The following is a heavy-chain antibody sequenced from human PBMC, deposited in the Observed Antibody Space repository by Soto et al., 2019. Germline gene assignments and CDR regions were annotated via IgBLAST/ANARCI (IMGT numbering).Heavy chain of an antibody. J-gene: IGHJ6*02. CDR2: IYSGGST. Sequence: PGGSLRLSCAASGFTVGSNYMSWVRQAPGKGLEWVSVIYSGGSTYYADSVKGRFTISRDNSKNTLYLQMNSLRAEDTAVYYCARDNMVRPMDVWGQGTTVTVSS. CDR1: GFTVGSNY. D-gene: IGHD3-10*01. V-gene: IGHV3-66*01. CDR3: ARDNMVRPMDV.